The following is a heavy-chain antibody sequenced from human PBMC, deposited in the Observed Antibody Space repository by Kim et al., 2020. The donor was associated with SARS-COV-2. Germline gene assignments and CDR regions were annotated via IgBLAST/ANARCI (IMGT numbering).Heavy chain of an antibody. D-gene: IGHD4-4*01. CDR3: TTETTVSTY. CDR1: GFTFSNAW. V-gene: IGHV3-15*01. CDR2: IKSKTDGGTT. J-gene: IGHJ4*02. Sequence: GGSLRLSCAASGFTFSNAWMSWVRQAPGKGLEWAGRIKSKTDGGTTDYAAPVKGRFTISRDDSKNTLYLQMNSLKTEDTAMYYCTTETTVSTYWGQGTLVTVSS.